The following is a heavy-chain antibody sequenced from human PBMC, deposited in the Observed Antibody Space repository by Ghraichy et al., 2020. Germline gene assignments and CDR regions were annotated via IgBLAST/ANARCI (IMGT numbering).Heavy chain of an antibody. V-gene: IGHV3-30*04. J-gene: IGHJ4*02. CDR1: GFAFRTYS. D-gene: IGHD1-26*01. Sequence: LSLTCKASGFAFRTYSMHWVRQAPGKGLEWVALITYNGGDKYSADSVKGRFTISRDNSKKTLHLEMNSLRADDTAVYYCAREDRVGAAYFLDYWGQGTLVTVSS. CDR3: AREDRVGAAYFLDY. CDR2: ITYNGGDK.